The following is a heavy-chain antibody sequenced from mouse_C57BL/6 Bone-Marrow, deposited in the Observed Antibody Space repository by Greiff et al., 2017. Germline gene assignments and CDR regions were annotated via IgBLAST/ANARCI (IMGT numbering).Heavy chain of an antibody. D-gene: IGHD2-5*01. CDR1: GYTFTSYW. CDR3: ARPYYSNYWYFDV. CDR2: IYPGSGST. V-gene: IGHV1-55*01. Sequence: VQLQQPGAELVKPGASVKMSCKASGYTFTSYWITWVKQRPGQGLEWIGDIYPGSGSTSYNEKFKSKATLTVDTSSSTAYMQLSSLTSEDSAVYYCARPYYSNYWYFDVWGTVTTVTVSS. J-gene: IGHJ1*03.